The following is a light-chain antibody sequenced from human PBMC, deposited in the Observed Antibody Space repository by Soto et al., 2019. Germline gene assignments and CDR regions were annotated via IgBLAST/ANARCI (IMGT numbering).Light chain of an antibody. J-gene: IGKJ2*01. Sequence: EIVLTQSPGTLSLSPGERATLSCRASQSVRSSFLTWYQQKPGQAPRLLIYGASTRATGIPDRFSGSGYGTDFSLTISRLEPEDFAVYYCQQYDTSSMSTFGPGTKLEIK. CDR3: QQYDTSSMST. CDR2: GAS. V-gene: IGKV3-20*01. CDR1: QSVRSSF.